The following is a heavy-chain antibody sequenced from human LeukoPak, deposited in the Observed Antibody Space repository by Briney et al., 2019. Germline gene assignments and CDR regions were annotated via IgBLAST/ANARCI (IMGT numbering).Heavy chain of an antibody. CDR2: IYYSGST. J-gene: IGHJ4*02. CDR1: GGSISSSSYY. Sequence: PSETLSLTCTVSGGSISSSSYYWGWIRQPPGKGLEWIGSIYYSGSTYYNPSLKSRVTISVDTSKNQFSLKLSSVTAADTAVYYCARHLYPHFDYWGQGTLVSVSS. CDR3: ARHLYPHFDY. V-gene: IGHV4-39*01.